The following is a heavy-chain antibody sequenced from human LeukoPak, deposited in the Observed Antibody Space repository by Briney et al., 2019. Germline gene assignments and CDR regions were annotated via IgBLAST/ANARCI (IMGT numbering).Heavy chain of an antibody. CDR1: GFTFRSYD. CDR2: IRYDGSNK. V-gene: IGHV3-30*02. D-gene: IGHD6-13*01. J-gene: IGHJ6*03. CDR3: ARPAAGDYYYYYYYMDV. Sequence: QTGGSLRLSCAASGFTFRSYDIHWVRQAPGKGLEWVAFIRYDGSNKYYADSVKGRFTISRDNAKNSLYLQMNSLRAEDTAVYYCARPAAGDYYYYYYYMDVWGKGTTVTVSS.